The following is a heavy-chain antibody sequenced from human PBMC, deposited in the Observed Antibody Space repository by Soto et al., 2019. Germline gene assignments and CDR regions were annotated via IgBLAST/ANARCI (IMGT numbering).Heavy chain of an antibody. CDR2: IKQDGSEK. Sequence: PGGSLRLSCAASGFTFSSYWMGWVRQAPGKGLEWVANIKQDGSEKYYVDSVKGRFTISRGNAKSSLYLQMNSLRAEDTAVYYCARAPTNYGDYENYYYYGMDVWGQGTTVTVSS. CDR3: ARAPTNYGDYENYYYYGMDV. J-gene: IGHJ6*02. CDR1: GFTFSSYW. D-gene: IGHD4-17*01. V-gene: IGHV3-7*01.